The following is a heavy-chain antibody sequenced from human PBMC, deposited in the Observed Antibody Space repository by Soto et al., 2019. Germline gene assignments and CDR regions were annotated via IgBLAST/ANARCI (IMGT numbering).Heavy chain of an antibody. CDR1: GFTFSYYY. D-gene: IGHD3-22*01. CDR2: ISSGSSYT. Sequence: SGGSLRLSGAASGFTFSYYYMSWIRQAPGRGLEWVSYISSGSSYTNYADSVKGRFTIFRDNAKNSLYLQMNSLRAEDAAVYYCARGRARITMIVVVNDYYYYGMDVWGQGTTVTVSS. V-gene: IGHV3-11*06. CDR3: ARGRARITMIVVVNDYYYYGMDV. J-gene: IGHJ6*02.